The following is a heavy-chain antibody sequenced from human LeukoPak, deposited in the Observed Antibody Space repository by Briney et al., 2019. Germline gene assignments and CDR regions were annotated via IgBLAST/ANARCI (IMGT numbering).Heavy chain of an antibody. J-gene: IGHJ4*02. CDR1: RGSFSNYY. CDR3: ARQDY. CDR2: ISHSGIS. V-gene: IGHV4-34*01. Sequence: ASETLSLTCAVYRGSFSNYYWSWIRQSPGKGLEWIGEISHSGISKYNPSLKSRVTISVDTSKNQFSLKLSSVTAADTAVYYCARQDYWGQGTLVTVSS.